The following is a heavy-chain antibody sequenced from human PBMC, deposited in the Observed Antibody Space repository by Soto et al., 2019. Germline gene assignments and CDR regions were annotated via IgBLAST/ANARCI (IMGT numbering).Heavy chain of an antibody. V-gene: IGHV1-69*12. CDR1: GCTFSNSA. J-gene: IGHJ6*02. CDR2: IMPIFRTP. D-gene: IGHD3-9*01. Sequence: QVQLEQSGAEVKRPGSSVKVSCKASGCTFSNSAISWVRQAPGKGLEWMGVIMPIFRTPDYAQKFQGRVTITADESTSTAYMELSGLRSDDTAVYYCAREKDRLQLGGNYYYILDVWGQGTTVTVSS. CDR3: AREKDRLQLGGNYYYILDV.